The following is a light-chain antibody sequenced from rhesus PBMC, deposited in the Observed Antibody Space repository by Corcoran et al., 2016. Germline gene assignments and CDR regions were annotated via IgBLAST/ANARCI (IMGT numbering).Light chain of an antibody. CDR2: WAS. CDR1: QSLLYSFSNNNS. Sequence: DIVMTQSPDSLAVSLGERVTINCESSQSLLYSFSNNNSLAWYQQKPRPAPNLLISWASTRESGVPNQFSGAGCETDFPLTCGGLQAEVVAVCYCQQYYSTPLTFGQGTKVEIK. CDR3: QQYYSTPLT. V-gene: IGKV4-1*01. J-gene: IGKJ1*01.